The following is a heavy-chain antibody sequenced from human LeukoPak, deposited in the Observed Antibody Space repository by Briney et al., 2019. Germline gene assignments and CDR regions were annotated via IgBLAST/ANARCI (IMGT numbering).Heavy chain of an antibody. V-gene: IGHV3-23*01. Sequence: PGGSLRLSGAASGLSFSSFAMSWVRQAPARGLEWLSSMKGTGETIYADSVRGRCTLFRDGSRNTVYLQSNNLRVEDTAVYYCARASWVSTADAVRWGQGTVVTVSS. CDR3: ARASWVSTADAVR. CDR2: MKGTGET. J-gene: IGHJ4*02. D-gene: IGHD3-16*01. CDR1: GLSFSSFA.